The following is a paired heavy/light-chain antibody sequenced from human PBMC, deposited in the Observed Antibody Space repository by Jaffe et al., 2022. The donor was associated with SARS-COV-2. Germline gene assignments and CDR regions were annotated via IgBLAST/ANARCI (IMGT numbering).Heavy chain of an antibody. V-gene: IGHV4-39*01. D-gene: IGHD5-12*01. Sequence: QLQLQESGPGLVKPSETLSLTCAVSGGSISRSGYYWDWIRQPPGKGLEWIGSVYYSGSTFYNPSLKSRVTISVDTSKNQFSLKLSSVTAADTAVYYCARRVRDIVTTTQYYFDHWGQGTLVIVSS. J-gene: IGHJ4*02. CDR3: ARRVRDIVTTTQYYFDH. CDR2: VYYSGST. CDR1: GGSISRSGYY.
Light chain of an antibody. CDR3: QQSYSTPWT. V-gene: IGKV1-39*01. CDR2: GAS. J-gene: IGKJ1*01. CDR1: QTISSY. Sequence: DIQMTQSPSSLSASVGDGVTITCRASQTISSYLNWYQQKPGKAPKLLIYGASSLQSGVPSRFSGSGSGTDFTLTISSLQPEDFATYYCQQSYSTPWTFGQGTKVETK.